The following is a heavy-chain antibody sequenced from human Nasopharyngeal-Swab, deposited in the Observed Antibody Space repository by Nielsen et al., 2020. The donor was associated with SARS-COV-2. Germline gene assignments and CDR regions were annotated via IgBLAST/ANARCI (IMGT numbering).Heavy chain of an antibody. CDR3: ARVIIYDSSGYYNWFDP. CDR1: GGSISSYY. Sequence: SETLSLTRTVSGGSISSYYWTWIRQPPGKGLEWIGYIYYSGSTNYNPSLKSRVTISVDTSKNQFSLNLSSVTAADTAVYYCARVIIYDSSGYYNWFDPWGQGTLVTVSS. CDR2: IYYSGST. J-gene: IGHJ5*02. D-gene: IGHD3-22*01. V-gene: IGHV4-59*01.